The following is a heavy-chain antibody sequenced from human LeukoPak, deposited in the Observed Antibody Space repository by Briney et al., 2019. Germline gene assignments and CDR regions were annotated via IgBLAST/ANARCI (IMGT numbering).Heavy chain of an antibody. V-gene: IGHV1-18*01. Sequence: ASVKVSRKASGYTFNHFGISWVRQAPGQGLEWMGWISAYDGNTNYLQKFQGRITLTTDTATSTAYMELRSLRSDDTAVYYCARDKVIASAGTPNWFDPWGQGTLVTVSS. CDR3: ARDKVIASAGTPNWFDP. D-gene: IGHD2-21*01. CDR1: GYTFNHFG. CDR2: ISAYDGNT. J-gene: IGHJ5*02.